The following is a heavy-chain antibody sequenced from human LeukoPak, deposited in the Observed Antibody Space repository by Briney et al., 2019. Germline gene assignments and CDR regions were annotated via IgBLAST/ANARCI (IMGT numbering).Heavy chain of an antibody. D-gene: IGHD5-24*01. V-gene: IGHV3-30-3*01. Sequence: PGGSLRLSCAVSGFTFSNYAMHWVRQAPGKGMEWVAFISYDGSNSHYADSVKGRFTVSRDNSKNTLYLQMNGLRAEDTAVYFCASLSVEMTTIDYWGQGTLVTVSS. J-gene: IGHJ4*02. CDR3: ASLSVEMTTIDY. CDR1: GFTFSNYA. CDR2: ISYDGSNS.